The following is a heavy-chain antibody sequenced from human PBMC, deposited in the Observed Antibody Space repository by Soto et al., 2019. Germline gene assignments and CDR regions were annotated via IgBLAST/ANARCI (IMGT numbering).Heavy chain of an antibody. CDR3: AREDSIIIPAVSDF. V-gene: IGHV3-21*01. Sequence: GGSLRLSCTGSGFAFNNYGINWVRQAPGKGLEWVSSISKSDYTYYSDSVKGRFTISRDNAKNSVSLQMNTLRVEDTAVYYCAREDSIIIPAVSDFWGQGTLVTVSS. J-gene: IGHJ4*02. CDR2: ISKSDYT. D-gene: IGHD2-2*01. CDR1: GFAFNNYG.